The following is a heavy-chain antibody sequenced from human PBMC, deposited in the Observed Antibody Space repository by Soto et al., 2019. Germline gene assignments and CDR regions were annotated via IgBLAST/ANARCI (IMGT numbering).Heavy chain of an antibody. V-gene: IGHV4-59*01. J-gene: IGHJ6*02. D-gene: IGHD2-15*01. CDR2: IYYSGST. CDR3: ARENGYCSGGRCYYYGMDV. CDR1: GASFTTYY. Sequence: SETLSLTCAVSGASFTTYYWSWVRQPPGKGLEWIGYIYYSGSTNYNPSLKSRVTISVDTSKNQFSLKLSSVTAADTAVYYCARENGYCSGGRCYYYGMDVWGQGTTVTVSS.